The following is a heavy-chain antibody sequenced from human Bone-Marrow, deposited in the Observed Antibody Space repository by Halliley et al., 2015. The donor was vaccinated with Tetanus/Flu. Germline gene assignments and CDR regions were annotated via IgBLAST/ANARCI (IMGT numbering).Heavy chain of an antibody. CDR3: AKKSDFDRSAPIDL. V-gene: IGHV3-23*01. CDR2: FGEAGRSA. D-gene: IGHD3-22*01. J-gene: IGHJ5*02. Sequence: VSTFGEAGRSAYYAGSVKGRFTTSRDNPNNTRYLQMSSLRAEETAVYCCAKKSDFDRSAPIDLWGQGTLVTVSS.